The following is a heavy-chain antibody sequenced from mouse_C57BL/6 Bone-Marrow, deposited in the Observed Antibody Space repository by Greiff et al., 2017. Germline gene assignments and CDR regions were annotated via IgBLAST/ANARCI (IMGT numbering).Heavy chain of an antibody. D-gene: IGHD1-1*01. CDR2: LSYDGSN. Sequence: DVKLQESGPGLVKPSQSLSLTCSVTGYSITSCYYWNWIRPSPGNKLEWMGYLSYDGSNNYNPSLKNRIPITRYTSTNTFFMKLSLLTTEDAATYYCARGHGLLDDWGQGTTLTVSS. J-gene: IGHJ2*01. CDR3: ARGHGLLDD. V-gene: IGHV3-6*01. CDR1: GYSITSCYY.